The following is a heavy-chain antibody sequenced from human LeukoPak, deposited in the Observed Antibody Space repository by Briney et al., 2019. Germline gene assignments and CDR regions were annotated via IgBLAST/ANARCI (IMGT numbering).Heavy chain of an antibody. V-gene: IGHV4-34*01. Sequence: PSETLSLTCAVYGRSFSGYYWSWIRQPPGKGLEWIGEINHSGSTNYNPSLKSRVTISVDTSKNQFSLKLSSVTAADTAVYYCARGGYFDYWDQGTLVTVSS. CDR2: INHSGST. CDR1: GRSFSGYY. CDR3: ARGGYFDY. J-gene: IGHJ4*02.